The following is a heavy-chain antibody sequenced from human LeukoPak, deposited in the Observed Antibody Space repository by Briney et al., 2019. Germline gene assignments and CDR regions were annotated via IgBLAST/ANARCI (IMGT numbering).Heavy chain of an antibody. CDR2: ISSDGNNK. CDR1: GFTFVYHA. J-gene: IGHJ4*02. D-gene: IGHD2-15*01. Sequence: GGSLRLSCAASGFTFVYHAIHWVRQAPGKGLEWVAVISSDGNNKYYADSVKGRFTISRDNSKNTLYLQMNSLRGEDAAVYYCARDLGGTAANLDYWGQGTLVTVSS. V-gene: IGHV3-30-3*01. CDR3: ARDLGGTAANLDY.